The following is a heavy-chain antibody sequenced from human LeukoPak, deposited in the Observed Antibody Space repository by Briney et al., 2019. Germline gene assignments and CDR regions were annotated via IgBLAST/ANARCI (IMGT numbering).Heavy chain of an antibody. CDR2: ISRDGSTV. V-gene: IGHV3-48*03. D-gene: IGHD5-18*01. Sequence: GGSLRLSCAGSGFTFRNYEMSWVRQAPGKGLEWVSHISRDGSTVYYRDSVKGRFTISRDNVKNSLYLQMNSLRVEDTGVYYCAKGGTAMVRDAFDIWGQGTMVTVSS. J-gene: IGHJ3*02. CDR1: GFTFRNYE. CDR3: AKGGTAMVRDAFDI.